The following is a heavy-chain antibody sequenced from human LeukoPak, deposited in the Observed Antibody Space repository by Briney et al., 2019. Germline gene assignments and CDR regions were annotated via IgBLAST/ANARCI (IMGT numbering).Heavy chain of an antibody. V-gene: IGHV4-30-2*01. CDR3: ARDITPKDDSSVY. CDR2: VYHSGET. J-gene: IGHJ4*02. D-gene: IGHD3-22*01. CDR1: GGSVSSGDYY. Sequence: PSQTLSLTCTVSGGSVSSGDYYWSWIRQPPGKGLEWIGSVYHSGETYYNPSLNSRVTISVDRSKNQVSLNLNSVTAADTAVYFCARDITPKDDSSVYWGQGTLVTVSS.